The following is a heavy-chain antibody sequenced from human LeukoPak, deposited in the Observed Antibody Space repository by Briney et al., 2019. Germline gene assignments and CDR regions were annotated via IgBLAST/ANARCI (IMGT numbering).Heavy chain of an antibody. CDR3: ARVATMVRGVIITSLYYFDY. Sequence: SETLSLTCTVSGGSISSSSYYWGWIRQPPGKGLEWIGSIYYSGSTYYNPSLKSRVTISVDTSKNQFSLKLSSVTAADTAVYYCARVATMVRGVIITSLYYFDYWGQGTLVTVSS. V-gene: IGHV4-39*07. J-gene: IGHJ4*02. D-gene: IGHD3-10*01. CDR2: IYYSGST. CDR1: GGSISSSSYY.